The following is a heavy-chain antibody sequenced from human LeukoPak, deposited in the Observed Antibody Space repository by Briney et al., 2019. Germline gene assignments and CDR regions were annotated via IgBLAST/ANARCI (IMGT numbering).Heavy chain of an antibody. Sequence: GGSLRLSRAVSGFTFSSYAVHWVRQAPAKGLEWVAVILNDGNNKYYADSVKGRFTISRDNSQNTLYLQMNSLRAEDTAVYYCARGSDYYYDMDVWGQGTTVTVSS. CDR2: ILNDGNNK. J-gene: IGHJ6*02. CDR3: ARGSDYYYDMDV. V-gene: IGHV3-30-3*01. CDR1: GFTFSSYA.